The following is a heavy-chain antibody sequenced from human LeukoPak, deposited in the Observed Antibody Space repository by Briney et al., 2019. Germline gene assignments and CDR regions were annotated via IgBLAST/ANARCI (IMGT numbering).Heavy chain of an antibody. J-gene: IGHJ4*02. D-gene: IGHD3-22*01. V-gene: IGHV4-38-2*02. CDR1: GYSISSGHY. CDR3: ARDLYYYDSSGYYLFDY. Sequence: PSETLSLTCTVSGYSISSGHYWGWIRQPPGKGLEWIGSMYHSGSTYYNPSLKSRVTMSVDTSKNQFSLKLSSVTAADTAVYYCARDLYYYDSSGYYLFDYWGQGTLVTVSS. CDR2: MYHSGST.